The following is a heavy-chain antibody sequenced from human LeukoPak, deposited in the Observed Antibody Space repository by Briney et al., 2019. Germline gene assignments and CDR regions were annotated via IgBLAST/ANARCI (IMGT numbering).Heavy chain of an antibody. CDR3: ERDLVVVPAAIPNCFDL. CDR2: ITPILGIA. Sequence: GSSAKLSCKTSGLTFSRYAISWVRQAPGQGLEWIGEITPILGIANSAQQCQGRVTITADKSTSTAYIELSSLRSEDTAVYYCERDLVVVPAAIPNCFDLWGQGTLVTVSP. D-gene: IGHD2-2*01. V-gene: IGHV1-69*04. CDR1: GLTFSRYA. J-gene: IGHJ5*02.